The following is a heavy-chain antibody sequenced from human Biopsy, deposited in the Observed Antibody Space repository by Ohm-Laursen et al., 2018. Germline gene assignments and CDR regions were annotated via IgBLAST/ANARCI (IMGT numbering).Heavy chain of an antibody. V-gene: IGHV1-18*01. J-gene: IGHJ4*02. CDR3: ARGGSNYPDY. CDR1: GYTFRNHG. CDR2: ISTWDAHT. Sequence: ASVKVSCKTSGYTFRNHGISWVRQAPGRDLEWMGWISTWDAHTSYAQKVQGRATLTIDTSTSTGYMELRSLRSDDTAVYYCARGGSNYPDYWGQGTLVTVSS. D-gene: IGHD3-16*01.